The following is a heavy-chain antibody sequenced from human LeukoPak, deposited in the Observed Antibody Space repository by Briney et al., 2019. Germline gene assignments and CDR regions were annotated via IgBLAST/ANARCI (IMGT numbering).Heavy chain of an antibody. Sequence: GESLKISFKGSGYSFTSYWIGWVRQMPGKGLEWMRIIYPGDSDTRYSPSFQGQVTISADKSIRTAYLQWSSLKASDTAIYYCARHHDYGDYGCFDYWGQGTLVTVSS. J-gene: IGHJ4*02. D-gene: IGHD4-17*01. CDR2: IYPGDSDT. CDR1: GYSFTSYW. CDR3: ARHHDYGDYGCFDY. V-gene: IGHV5-51*01.